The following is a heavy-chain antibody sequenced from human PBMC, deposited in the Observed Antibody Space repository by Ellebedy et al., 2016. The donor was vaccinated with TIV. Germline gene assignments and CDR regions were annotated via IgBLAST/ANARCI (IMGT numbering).Heavy chain of an antibody. V-gene: IGHV3-30*03. Sequence: GESLKISCSASGFTFSSFSMNWVRQAPGKGLEWVTFTTLDGQRKDYADSVKGRFTISRDNSKNTVFLQMDRLRAEDTAVYYCAADRDATGFVFWGRGALVTVSS. D-gene: IGHD1-1*01. J-gene: IGHJ4*02. CDR1: GFTFSSFS. CDR3: AADRDATGFVF. CDR2: TTLDGQRK.